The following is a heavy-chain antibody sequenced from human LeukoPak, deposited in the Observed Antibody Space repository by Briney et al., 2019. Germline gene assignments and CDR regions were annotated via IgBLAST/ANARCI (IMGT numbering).Heavy chain of an antibody. CDR1: GYTFTSYG. V-gene: IGHV1-18*04. CDR2: ISAYNGNT. CDR3: ARGALWFGDGGNWFDP. J-gene: IGHJ5*02. D-gene: IGHD3-10*01. Sequence: GASVKVSCKASGYTFTSYGISWVRQSPGQGLEWMGWISAYNGNTNYAQKLQGRVTMTTDTSTSTAYMELRSLRSDDTAVYYCARGALWFGDGGNWFDPWGQGTLVTVSS.